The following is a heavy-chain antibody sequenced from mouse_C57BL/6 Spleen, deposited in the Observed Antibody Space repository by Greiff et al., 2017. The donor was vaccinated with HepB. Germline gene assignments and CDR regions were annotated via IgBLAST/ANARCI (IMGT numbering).Heavy chain of an antibody. CDR3: ALLYLAWFAY. J-gene: IGHJ3*01. CDR1: GYTFTSYW. Sequence: QVQLQQPGAELVKPGASVKLSCKASGYTFTSYWMQWVKQRPGQGLEWIGEIDPSDSYTNYNQKFKGKATLTVDTSSSTAYMQLSSLTSEDSSVYYCALLYLAWFAYWGQGTLVTVSA. CDR2: IDPSDSYT. D-gene: IGHD2-12*01. V-gene: IGHV1-50*01.